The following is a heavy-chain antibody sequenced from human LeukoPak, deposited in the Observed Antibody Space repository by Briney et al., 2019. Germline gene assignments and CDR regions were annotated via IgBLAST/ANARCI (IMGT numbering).Heavy chain of an antibody. Sequence: SVKVSCKASGYTFTSYAMNWVRQAPGQGLEWMGGIIPIFGTANYAQKFQGRVTITADESTSTAYMELSSLRSDDTAVYYCVREENWFDPWGQGTLVTVSS. CDR3: VREENWFDP. V-gene: IGHV1-69*13. CDR2: IIPIFGTA. J-gene: IGHJ5*02. CDR1: GYTFTSYA.